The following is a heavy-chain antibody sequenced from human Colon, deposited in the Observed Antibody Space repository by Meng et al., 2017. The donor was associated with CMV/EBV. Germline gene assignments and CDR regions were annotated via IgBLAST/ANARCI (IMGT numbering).Heavy chain of an antibody. J-gene: IGHJ4*02. Sequence: GGSLRLSCAFSGISFTSYAMSWVRQAPGQGLEWVAVISSAGDEIYYADSVKGRFIVSRDNAKNTLFLQINGLGAEDTAVYYCAKNLFVPPGIMSVFAPNDYWGQGTLVTVSS. CDR1: GISFTSYA. V-gene: IGHV3-23*01. CDR2: ISSAGDEI. CDR3: AKNLFVPPGIMSVFAPNDY. D-gene: IGHD1-14*01.